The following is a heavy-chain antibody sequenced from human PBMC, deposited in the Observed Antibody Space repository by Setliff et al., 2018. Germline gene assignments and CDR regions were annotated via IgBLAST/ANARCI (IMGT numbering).Heavy chain of an antibody. J-gene: IGHJ4*02. Sequence: VSVKVSCKASGYTFTSYGISWVRQAPGQGLEWMGWISTYNGNTNYAQKLQGRVTMTTDTSTSTAYMELRSLRSDDTAVYYCARTYCGGDCYPSPFDYWGQGTLVTVSS. CDR2: ISTYNGNT. CDR1: GYTFTSYG. CDR3: ARTYCGGDCYPSPFDY. D-gene: IGHD2-21*02. V-gene: IGHV1-18*01.